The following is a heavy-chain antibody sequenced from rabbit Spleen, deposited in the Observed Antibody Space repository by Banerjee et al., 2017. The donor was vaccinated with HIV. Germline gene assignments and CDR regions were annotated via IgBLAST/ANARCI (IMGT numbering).Heavy chain of an antibody. V-gene: IGHV1S45*01. D-gene: IGHD1-1*01. CDR2: IDTNDGDT. CDR3: ARDLVAVIGWNFNL. Sequence: QEQLVESGGGLGKPGASLTLTCTASGFSFSSYYYMCWVRQAPGKGLEWIACIDTNDGDTDYANWPKGRFTISITSSTTVTLQMTSLTVADTATYFCARDLVAVIGWNFNLWGQGTLVTVS. CDR1: GFSFSSYYY. J-gene: IGHJ4*01.